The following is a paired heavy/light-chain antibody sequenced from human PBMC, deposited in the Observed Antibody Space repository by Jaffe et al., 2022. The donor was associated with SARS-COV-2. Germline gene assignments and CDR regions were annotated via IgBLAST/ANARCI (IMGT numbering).Heavy chain of an antibody. Sequence: EVRLVESGGGLVKPGGSLRLSCEASGFTFSDYTMNWVRQTPGKGLEWVSSMDYGGTYVFYADSVKGRFTISRDNAKNSLYLYMISLRPDDTAVYYCARDGAAMITDFWGQGTLVTVSS. D-gene: IGHD1-26*01. CDR3: ARDGAAMITDF. CDR1: GFTFSDYT. V-gene: IGHV3-21*06. CDR2: MDYGGTYV. J-gene: IGHJ4*02.
Light chain of an antibody. CDR2: WAS. V-gene: IGKV4-1*01. J-gene: IGKJ1*01. CDR1: HSILYSSNNKNF. Sequence: DIVMTQSPDSLAVSLGERATINCKSSHSILYSSNNKNFLSWYQHKSGQPPKLLISWASARESGVPDRFSGSGSGTNFTLSISSLQVEDVAIYYCQQYFRTPRTFGQGTKVEI. CDR3: QQYFRTPRT.